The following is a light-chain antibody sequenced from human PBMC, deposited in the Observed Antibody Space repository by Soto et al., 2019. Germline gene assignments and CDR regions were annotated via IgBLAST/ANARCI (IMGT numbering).Light chain of an antibody. Sequence: QSVLTQPPSVSEAPRQRVTISCSGSSSNIGNNAVNWYQQLPGKAPKLLTYNDDQRPSGVPDRFSGSRSGTSASLVIAGLRSEDEAEYYCAGWDDSLLGPVFGGGTKLTVL. CDR3: AGWDDSLLGPV. V-gene: IGLV1-36*01. CDR2: NDD. CDR1: SSNIGNNA. J-gene: IGLJ3*02.